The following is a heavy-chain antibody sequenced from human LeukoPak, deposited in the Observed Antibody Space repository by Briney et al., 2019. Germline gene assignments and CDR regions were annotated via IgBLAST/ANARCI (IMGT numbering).Heavy chain of an antibody. V-gene: IGHV3-53*01. CDR2: SYSGGSS. J-gene: IGHJ2*01. CDR1: GFTFSDYY. D-gene: IGHD3-16*02. Sequence: PGGSLRLSCAASGFTFSDYYMSWVRQAPGKGLEWVSVSYSGGSSYYADSVKGRFTISRDNSKNTLYLQMYTLRAEDTAVYFCAREEHYRRYFALWGRGTLVTVSS. CDR3: AREEHYRRYFAL.